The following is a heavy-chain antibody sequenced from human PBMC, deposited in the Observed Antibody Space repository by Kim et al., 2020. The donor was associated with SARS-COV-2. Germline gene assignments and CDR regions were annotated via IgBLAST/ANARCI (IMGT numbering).Heavy chain of an antibody. CDR3: AKGVPYVSSRAFDI. V-gene: IGHV3-66*01. CDR1: GFTVTGNY. J-gene: IGHJ3*02. Sequence: GGSLRLSCAASGFTVTGNYMNWVRQAPGKGLEWLSVIYGGGSTYYADSGKDRFTISRDNSKNTLYLPMDSLRAEDTAVYYCAKGVPYVSSRAFDIWGPGTMVTVPS. CDR2: IYGGGST. D-gene: IGHD6-6*01.